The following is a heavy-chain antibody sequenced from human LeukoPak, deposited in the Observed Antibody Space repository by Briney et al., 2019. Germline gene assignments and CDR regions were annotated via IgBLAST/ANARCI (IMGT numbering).Heavy chain of an antibody. CDR2: ISAYNGNT. Sequence: ASVKVSCKASGYTFTSYGISWVRQAPGQGLEWMGWISAYNGNTNYAQKLQGRVTMTTDTSTSTAYMELRSLRSDDTAVYYCARVVIIPAAKMSDYMDVWGKGTTVTVSS. D-gene: IGHD2-2*01. CDR1: GYTFTSYG. J-gene: IGHJ6*03. V-gene: IGHV1-18*01. CDR3: ARVVIIPAAKMSDYMDV.